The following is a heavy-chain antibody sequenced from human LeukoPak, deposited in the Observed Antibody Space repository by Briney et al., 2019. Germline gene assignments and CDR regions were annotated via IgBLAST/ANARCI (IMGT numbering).Heavy chain of an antibody. D-gene: IGHD2-15*01. CDR3: ARDARYCSGGSCCDY. CDR2: ISASGSYI. J-gene: IGHJ4*02. Sequence: GGSLRLSCAASGFTFDTYRMNWVHQAPGKGLEWVSSISASGSYIYYADSLKGRFTISRDNTKNSLFLQMNSLRAEDTAVYYCARDARYCSGGSCCDYWGQGTLVTVSS. CDR1: GFTFDTYR. V-gene: IGHV3-21*01.